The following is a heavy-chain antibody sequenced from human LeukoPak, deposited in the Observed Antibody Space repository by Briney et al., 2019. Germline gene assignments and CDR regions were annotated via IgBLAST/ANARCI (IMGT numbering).Heavy chain of an antibody. V-gene: IGHV3-7*01. CDR2: IKQDGSEK. J-gene: IGHJ4*02. CDR3: ARTGGRDGYGFDY. CDR1: GFTFSNYW. Sequence: GGSLRLSCAASGFTFSNYWMSWVRQAPGKGLEWVANIKQDGSEKYYADSVKGRLTISRDNSKNTLYLQMNSLRAEDTAVYYCARTGGRDGYGFDYWGQGTLVTVSP. D-gene: IGHD5-24*01.